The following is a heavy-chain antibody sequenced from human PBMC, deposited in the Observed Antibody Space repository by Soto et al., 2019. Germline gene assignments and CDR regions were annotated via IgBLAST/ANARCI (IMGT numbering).Heavy chain of an antibody. J-gene: IGHJ4*02. CDR1: GFTFSSYV. V-gene: IGHV3-23*01. CDR3: ARGYCSGDPCYHIDY. CDR2: ISGSGGNT. Sequence: EVQLLDSGGGSVQPGGSLRLSCAASGFTFSSYVMRWVRQAPGKGLEWVSSISGSGGNTYYTDSVKGRFTVTRDNSKNTLYLQMNSLSAEDTAVYFCARGYCSGDPCYHIDYWGQGTLVTVSS. D-gene: IGHD2-15*01.